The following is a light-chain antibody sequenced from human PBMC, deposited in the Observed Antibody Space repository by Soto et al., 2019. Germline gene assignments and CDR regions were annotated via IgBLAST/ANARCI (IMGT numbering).Light chain of an antibody. Sequence: DFQMTQPPSSLSAFVGDRVTITCRASQGIAPYLAWFQQKPGKVPKLLIYATSTLQSGVPSRFSGSGSGTDFTLTINSLQPEDVGTYYCQKYNSAPLTFGGGTKV. CDR3: QKYNSAPLT. CDR2: ATS. J-gene: IGKJ4*01. CDR1: QGIAPY. V-gene: IGKV1-27*01.